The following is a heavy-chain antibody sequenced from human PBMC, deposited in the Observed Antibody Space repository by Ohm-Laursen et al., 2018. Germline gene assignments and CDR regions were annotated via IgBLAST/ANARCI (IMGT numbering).Heavy chain of an antibody. Sequence: SLRLSCAASGFTFNKFWMTWVRQAPGKGLEWLANINQDGSKKNYLDSVKGQFTISRDNAKNSLYLQMNSLRAEDTAVYYCARDRSLADPKGNWFDPWGQGILVTVSS. CDR2: INQDGSKK. D-gene: IGHD2-15*01. CDR1: GFTFNKFW. CDR3: ARDRSLADPKGNWFDP. J-gene: IGHJ5*02. V-gene: IGHV3-7*01.